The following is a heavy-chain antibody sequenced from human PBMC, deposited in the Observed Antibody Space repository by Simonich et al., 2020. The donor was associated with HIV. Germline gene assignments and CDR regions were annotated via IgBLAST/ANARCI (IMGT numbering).Heavy chain of an antibody. CDR3: ARSLMVGGVYHYYAMDV. D-gene: IGHD1-26*01. J-gene: IGHJ6*02. CDR1: GYTFTGYD. Sequence: QVQLVQSGAEVKKPGASVKVSCRRPGYTFTGYDVYWVRQAPGQGLEDLGLINPHSGGTNYAQKFQGRVTMTRDTSITTAYMELSRLRSEDTAVYYCARSLMVGGVYHYYAMDVWGQGTTVTVSS. V-gene: IGHV1-2*06. CDR2: INPHSGGT.